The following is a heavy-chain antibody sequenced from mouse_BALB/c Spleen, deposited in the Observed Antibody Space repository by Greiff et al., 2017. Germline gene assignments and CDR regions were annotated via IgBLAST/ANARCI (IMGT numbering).Heavy chain of an antibody. J-gene: IGHJ4*01. CDR3: ARYGYDRGYAMDY. V-gene: IGHV2-9*02. CDR1: GFSLTSYG. D-gene: IGHD2-2*01. Sequence: QVQLKQSGPGLVAPSQSLSITCTVSGFSLTSYGVHWVRQPPGKGLEWLGVIWAGGSTNYNSALMSRLSISKDNSKSQVFLKMNSLQTDDTAMYYCARYGYDRGYAMDYWGQGTSVTVSS. CDR2: IWAGGST.